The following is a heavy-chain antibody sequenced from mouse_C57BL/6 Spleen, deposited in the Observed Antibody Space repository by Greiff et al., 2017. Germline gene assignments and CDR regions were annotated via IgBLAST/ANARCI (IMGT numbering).Heavy chain of an antibody. D-gene: IGHD1-1*01. Sequence: EVNVVASGGGLVKPGGSLKLSCAASGFTFSDYGMHWVRQAPEKGLEWVAYISSGSSTLYYADTVTGRFTISRDNAKNTLFLQMTGLRSENTAMYYCTRGVTTDPLYAYWDQRTMDTVSA. CDR1: GFTFSDYG. J-gene: IGHJ3*01. V-gene: IGHV5-17*01. CDR2: ISSGSSTL. CDR3: TRGVTTDPLYAY.